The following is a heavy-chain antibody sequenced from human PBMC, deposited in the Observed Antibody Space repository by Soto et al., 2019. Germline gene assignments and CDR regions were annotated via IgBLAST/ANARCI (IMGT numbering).Heavy chain of an antibody. CDR1: GYTFTTYA. D-gene: IGHD4-17*01. J-gene: IGHJ4*02. CDR2: INAGKGNT. CDR3: ARDHYSDLPVTFDY. V-gene: IGHV1-3*01. Sequence: QVQLVQSGAEVKKPGASVKVSCKASGYTFTTYAIHWVRQAPGQRLEWMGWINAGKGNTKYSQEFQGRVTITRDTSASTAYMELSSLRSEDTAVYYCARDHYSDLPVTFDYWGQGTLVTVSS.